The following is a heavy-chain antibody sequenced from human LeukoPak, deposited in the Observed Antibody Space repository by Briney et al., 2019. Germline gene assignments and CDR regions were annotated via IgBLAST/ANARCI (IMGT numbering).Heavy chain of an antibody. CDR1: GFTFSSYW. Sequence: GGSLRLSCAASGFTFSSYWMGWVRQAPGKGLEWVANIKQDGSEKYYVDSVKGRFTISRDNAKNSLYLQMNSLRAEDTAVYYCARGPNYYDSSGYSPWGQGTLVTVSS. CDR3: ARGPNYYDSSGYSP. D-gene: IGHD3-22*01. J-gene: IGHJ5*02. CDR2: IKQDGSEK. V-gene: IGHV3-7*01.